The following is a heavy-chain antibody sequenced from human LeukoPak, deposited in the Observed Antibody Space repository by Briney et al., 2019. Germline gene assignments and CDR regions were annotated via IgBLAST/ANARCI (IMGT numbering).Heavy chain of an antibody. D-gene: IGHD4-23*01. Sequence: GGSLRLSCAASGFTFSSYSMNWVRQAPGKGLEWVSYISSSSSSTIYYADSVKGRFTISRDNAKSSLYLQMNSLRAEDTAVYYCARDESSLGPTTVVTLAYWGQGTLVTVSS. CDR2: ISSSSSSTI. J-gene: IGHJ4*02. CDR3: ARDESSLGPTTVVTLAY. CDR1: GFTFSSYS. V-gene: IGHV3-48*01.